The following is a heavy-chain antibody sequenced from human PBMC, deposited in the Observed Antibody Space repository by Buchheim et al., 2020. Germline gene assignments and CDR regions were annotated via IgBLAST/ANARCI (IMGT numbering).Heavy chain of an antibody. V-gene: IGHV3-30*18. CDR3: AKAYYYGGGDYYSRLGYFFGMDV. J-gene: IGHJ6*02. D-gene: IGHD3-10*01. CDR2: ISYDGNKK. Sequence: VQVVESGGGVVQPGGSLRLSCGASGFAFKNYGMHWVRQAPGKGLEWVAVISYDGNKKFYGDSVKGRFTISRDNSKNTLSLQMNSLRAEDTAVYYCAKAYYYGGGDYYSRLGYFFGMDVWGPGTT. CDR1: GFAFKNYG.